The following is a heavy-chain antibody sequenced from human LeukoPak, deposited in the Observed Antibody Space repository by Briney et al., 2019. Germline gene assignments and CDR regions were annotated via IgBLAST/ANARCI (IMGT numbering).Heavy chain of an antibody. V-gene: IGHV4-31*03. D-gene: IGHD3-10*01. CDR2: IYYSGST. CDR1: GGSLSSGGHY. CDR3: ARVGSGSYTPFFDY. Sequence: PSETLSLTCTVSGGSLSSGGHYWSWIRQHPGKGLEWLGYIYYSGSTYYNPSLKSRVTISVDTSKNQFSLKLSSVTAADTAVYYCARVGSGSYTPFFDYWGQGTLVTVSS. J-gene: IGHJ4*02.